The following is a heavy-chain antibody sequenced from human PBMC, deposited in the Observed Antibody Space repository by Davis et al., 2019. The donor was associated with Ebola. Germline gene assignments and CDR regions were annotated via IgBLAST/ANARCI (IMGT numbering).Heavy chain of an antibody. CDR2: ISGSGGST. CDR3: ARECSDGVHWWFDP. CDR1: GFTFSSYA. D-gene: IGHD2-15*01. V-gene: IGHV3-23*01. Sequence: GESLKISCAASGFTFSSYAMSWVRQAPGKGLEWVSAISGSGGSTYYADSVKGRFTISRDNSKNTLYLQMNSLRAEDTAVYYCARECSDGVHWWFDPWGQGTLVTASS. J-gene: IGHJ5*02.